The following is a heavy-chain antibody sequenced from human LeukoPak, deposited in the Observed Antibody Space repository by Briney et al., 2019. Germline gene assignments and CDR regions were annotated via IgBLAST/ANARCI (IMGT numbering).Heavy chain of an antibody. V-gene: IGHV4-38-2*02. CDR3: TKSDGYGLIRI. CDR1: GDSIIGYY. J-gene: IGHJ3*02. CDR2: IYYTGNT. D-gene: IGHD3-10*01. Sequence: PSGTLSLTCSVSGDSIIGYYWGWIRQPPGKGLEWIGNIYYTGNTYYNSSLKSRVTISLDTSNNQFSQKVISMTAADMAAYYCTKSDGYGLIRICGRGTMVTVSS.